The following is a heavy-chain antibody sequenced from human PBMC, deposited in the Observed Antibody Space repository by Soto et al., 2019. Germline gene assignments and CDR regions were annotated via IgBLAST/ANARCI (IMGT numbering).Heavy chain of an antibody. CDR3: ARVPSVVTPGNDYFGVDV. CDR2: IYPNDADT. V-gene: IGHV5-51*01. CDR1: GYSFTYYW. Sequence: EVRLAQSGGEVKKPGESLKISCKGSGYSFTYYWIAWVRQRPGKDLEWMGIIYPNDADTRYNPSFQGHVTISADKSISTAYLQWTSLKTSDTAMYYCARVPSVVTPGNDYFGVDVWGQGTTVIVSS. J-gene: IGHJ6*02. D-gene: IGHD2-2*01.